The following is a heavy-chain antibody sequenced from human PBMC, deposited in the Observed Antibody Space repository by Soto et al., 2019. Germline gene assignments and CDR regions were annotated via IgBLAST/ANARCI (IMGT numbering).Heavy chain of an antibody. Sequence: SETLSLTCTVSGGSISSGGYYWSWIRQPPGKGLEWIGYIYYSGSTYYNPSLKSRVTISVDTSKNQFSLKLSSVTAADTAVYYCARVPAGRFLDPWGQGTLVTVSS. CDR2: IYYSGST. V-gene: IGHV4-30-4*01. CDR1: GGSISSGGYY. J-gene: IGHJ5*02. CDR3: ARVPAGRFLDP.